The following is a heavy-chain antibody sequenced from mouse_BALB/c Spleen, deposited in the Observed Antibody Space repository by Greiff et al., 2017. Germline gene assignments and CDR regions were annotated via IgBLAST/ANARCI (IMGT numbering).Heavy chain of an antibody. V-gene: IGHV5-6-3*01. CDR2: INSGGSYT. Sequence: EVQLQESGGGLVQPGGSLKLSCAASGFTFSSYGMSWVRQTPDKRLELVATINSGGSYTYYPDSVKGRFTISRDNAKNTLYLQMSSLKSEDTAMYYCTRDHGNWGQGTLVTVSA. J-gene: IGHJ3*01. D-gene: IGHD2-1*01. CDR3: TRDHGN. CDR1: GFTFSSYG.